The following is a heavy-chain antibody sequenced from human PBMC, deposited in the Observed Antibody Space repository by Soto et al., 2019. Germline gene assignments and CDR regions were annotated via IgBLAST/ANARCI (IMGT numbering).Heavy chain of an antibody. Sequence: QITLKESGPTLVKPTQTLTLTCTFSGFSLSSTRMAVGWIRQPPGKALEWLALIYWDDDKRYSPFLKSRLTISPDTXXNQVVLTMSNMAPVDTARYYCAHIVVAGLGYYFDYWGQGTLVTVSS. CDR2: IYWDDDK. V-gene: IGHV2-5*02. D-gene: IGHD6-19*01. J-gene: IGHJ4*02. CDR1: GFSLSSTRMA. CDR3: AHIVVAGLGYYFDY.